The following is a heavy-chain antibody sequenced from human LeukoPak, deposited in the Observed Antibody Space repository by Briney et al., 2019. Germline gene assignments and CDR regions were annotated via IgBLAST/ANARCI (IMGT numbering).Heavy chain of an antibody. CDR3: AGVGGIHAFDI. CDR1: GGSISSGDYY. D-gene: IGHD4-23*01. V-gene: IGHV4-30-4*01. J-gene: IGHJ3*02. Sequence: SQTLTLTCTVSGGSISSGDYYWRWIRQPPGKGLESIGYIYCSGSTYYNPALKSRVTITVDTSNNQFSLKLRPVTAANTAWYYCAGVGGIHAFDIWGQGTMVTVSS. CDR2: IYCSGST.